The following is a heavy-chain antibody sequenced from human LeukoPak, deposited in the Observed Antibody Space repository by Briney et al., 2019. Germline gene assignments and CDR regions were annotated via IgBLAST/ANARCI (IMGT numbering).Heavy chain of an antibody. D-gene: IGHD6-19*01. Sequence: ASVKVSCEASRYTFSGYYIHWVRQAPGQGLEWMGWIDPNSGGTNYAQKFQGRVTMTREKSISTAYMELSRLRSDDTAVYYCARDGWYKSYMDVWGKGTTVIVSS. CDR3: ARDGWYKSYMDV. V-gene: IGHV1-2*02. CDR2: IDPNSGGT. J-gene: IGHJ6*03. CDR1: RYTFSGYY.